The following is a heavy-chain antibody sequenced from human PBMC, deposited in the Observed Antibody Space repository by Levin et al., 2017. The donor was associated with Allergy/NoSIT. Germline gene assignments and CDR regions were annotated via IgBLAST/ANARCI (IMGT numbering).Heavy chain of an antibody. J-gene: IGHJ4*02. Sequence: PSETLSLTCTVSGGSISSGDYYWSWIRQPPGKGLEWIGYIYYSGSTYYNPSLKSRVTISVDTSKNQFSLKLSSVTAADTAVYYCARARHSGYDRVFDYWGQGTLVTVSS. D-gene: IGHD5-12*01. V-gene: IGHV4-30-4*01. CDR2: IYYSGST. CDR1: GGSISSGDYY. CDR3: ARARHSGYDRVFDY.